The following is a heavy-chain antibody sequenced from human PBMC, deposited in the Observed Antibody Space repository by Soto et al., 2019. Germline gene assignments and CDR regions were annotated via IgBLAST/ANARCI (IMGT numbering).Heavy chain of an antibody. V-gene: IGHV4-39*01. D-gene: IGHD6-6*01. CDR3: ARVLSSSSYHFYYYGMDV. CDR2: IYYSGNT. J-gene: IGHJ6*02. Sequence: SETLSLTCTVSGGSISSGTYHWGWIRQPPGKGLEWIGTIYYSGNTYYNSSLKSRVTISVDTSKNQFSLKVSSVTAADTAVYYCARVLSSSSYHFYYYGMDVWGQGTTVTVSS. CDR1: GGSISSGTYH.